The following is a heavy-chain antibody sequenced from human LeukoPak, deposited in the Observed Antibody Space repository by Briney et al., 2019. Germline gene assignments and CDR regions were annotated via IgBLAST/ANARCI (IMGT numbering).Heavy chain of an antibody. CDR2: IIPIFGTA. CDR1: GGTFGSYA. J-gene: IGHJ4*02. D-gene: IGHD3-10*01. Sequence: SVKVSCRASGGTFGSYAISWVRQAPGQGLEWMGGIIPIFGTANYAQKFQGRVTITADESTSTAYMELSSLRSEDTAVYYCARGEEGVLWFGELWGYWGQGTLVTVSS. CDR3: ARGEEGVLWFGELWGY. V-gene: IGHV1-69*13.